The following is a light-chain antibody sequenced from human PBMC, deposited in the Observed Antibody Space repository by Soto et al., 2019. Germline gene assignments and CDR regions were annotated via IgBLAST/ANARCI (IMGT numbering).Light chain of an antibody. CDR2: GAS. V-gene: IGKV3-20*01. CDR3: QQYCSSPWT. CDR1: QSVSSSY. Sequence: EIVFTQSPGTLSLSPPERSTLSCRASQSVSSSYLAWYQQKPGQAPRLLIYGASSRATGIPDRFSGSGSGTDFTLTISRLEPKDFAVYYCQQYCSSPWTFGQGTKVDIK. J-gene: IGKJ1*01.